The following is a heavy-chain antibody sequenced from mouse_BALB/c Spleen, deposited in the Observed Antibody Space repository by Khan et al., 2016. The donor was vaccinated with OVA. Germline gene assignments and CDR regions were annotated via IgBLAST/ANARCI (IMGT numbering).Heavy chain of an antibody. D-gene: IGHD2-4*01. CDR2: IDYSGNT. CDR3: ARKYYYDYDPFPY. J-gene: IGHJ3*01. Sequence: EVQLQESGPGLVKPSLSLSLTCTVTGYSITSEYAWNWIRQFPGNKLEWMGYIDYSGNTRFNPSLKSRTSITRDTFKKQFFLQMNSVTAEDTATYYWARKYYYDYDPFPYWGQGTLVTVSA. CDR1: GYSITSEYA. V-gene: IGHV3-2*02.